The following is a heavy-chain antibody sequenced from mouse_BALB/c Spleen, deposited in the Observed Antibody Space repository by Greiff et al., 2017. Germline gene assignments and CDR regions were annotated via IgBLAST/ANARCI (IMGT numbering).Heavy chain of an antibody. V-gene: IGHV1S56*01. CDR2: IYPGNVNT. CDR3: ARWDAWFAY. J-gene: IGHJ3*01. CDR1: GYTFTSYY. D-gene: IGHD4-1*01. Sequence: VQLQQSGPELVKPGASVRISCKASGYTFTSYYIHWVKQRPGQGLEWIGWIYPGNVNTKYNEKFKGKATLTADKSSSTAYMQLSSLTSEDSAVYFCARWDAWFAYWGQGTLVTVSA.